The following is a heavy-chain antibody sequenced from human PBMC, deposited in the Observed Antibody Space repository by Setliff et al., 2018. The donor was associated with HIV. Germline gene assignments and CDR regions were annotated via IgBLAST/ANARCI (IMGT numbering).Heavy chain of an antibody. J-gene: IGHJ5*02. CDR2: ILPIFNKV. CDR3: ARDNVDSDSRTYLHH. D-gene: IGHD3-22*01. V-gene: IGHV1-69*04. Sequence: SVKVSCKASGGTFGNYGVGWVRQAPGQGLEWMGNILPIFNKVNYAQKFRGRVTITADKSTSTAYMELSSLTSDDAAVYFCARDNVDSDSRTYLHHWGQGTLVTVSS. CDR1: GGTFGNYG.